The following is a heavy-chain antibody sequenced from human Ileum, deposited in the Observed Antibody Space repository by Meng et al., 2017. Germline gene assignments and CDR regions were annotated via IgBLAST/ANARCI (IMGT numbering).Heavy chain of an antibody. CDR1: GFPFAKFF. CDR2: ITADSATT. CDR3: AQGHWLDS. Sequence: GESLKISCTASGFPFAKFFMTWVRQAPGKGLEWVATITADSATTYYADSVRGRFTLSRDNSMSTLYLIMNSLRAEDTAAYYCAQGHWLDSWGQGSLVTVSS. J-gene: IGHJ5*01. V-gene: IGHV3-23*01.